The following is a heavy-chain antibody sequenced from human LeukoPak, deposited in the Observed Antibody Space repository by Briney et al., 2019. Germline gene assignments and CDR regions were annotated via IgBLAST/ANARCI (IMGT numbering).Heavy chain of an antibody. J-gene: IGHJ4*01. V-gene: IGHV3-23*01. Sequence: GGSLRLSCAASGFSFSSYAMNWVRQAPGKGLEWVSVICGSSSSTYYVDSVKGRFTISRDNSKNTLYLQMNSLRAEDTAIYYCAKGSGGSCHSATDYWCQGTLVTVSS. CDR2: ICGSSSST. CDR3: AKGSGGSCHSATDY. D-gene: IGHD2-15*01. CDR1: GFSFSSYA.